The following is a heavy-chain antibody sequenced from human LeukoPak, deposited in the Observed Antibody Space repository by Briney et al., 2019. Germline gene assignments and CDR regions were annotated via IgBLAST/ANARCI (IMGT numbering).Heavy chain of an antibody. V-gene: IGHV4-34*01. D-gene: IGHD1-26*01. CDR2: INHSGST. CDR1: GGSFSGYY. CDR3: ASLKTGESYFEYFQH. J-gene: IGHJ1*01. Sequence: PSETLSLTCAVSGGSFSGYYWSWIRQPPGKGLEWIGEINHSGSTNYNPSLKSRVTISVDTSKNQFSLKLSSVTAADTAVYYCASLKTGESYFEYFQHWGQGTLVTVSS.